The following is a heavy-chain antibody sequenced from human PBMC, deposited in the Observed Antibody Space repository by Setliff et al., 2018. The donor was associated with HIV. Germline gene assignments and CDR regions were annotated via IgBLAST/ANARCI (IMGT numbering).Heavy chain of an antibody. D-gene: IGHD2-15*01. CDR1: GFTFDDYG. Sequence: PGGSLRLSCAASGFTFDDYGMSWVRQAPGKGLEWVSGLIWNGGSTGYADSVKGRFTISRDNAKNSLYLQMNSLRAEDTAVYYCAKDVPPFNVVNMAYGMDVWGQGTTVTVSS. V-gene: IGHV3-20*04. CDR3: AKDVPPFNVVNMAYGMDV. J-gene: IGHJ6*02. CDR2: LIWNGGST.